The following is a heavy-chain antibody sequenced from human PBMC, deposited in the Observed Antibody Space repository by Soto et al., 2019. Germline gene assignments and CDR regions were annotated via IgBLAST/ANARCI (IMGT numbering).Heavy chain of an antibody. CDR3: ARGPTLAVAGVIFARRDIDQYKYGMDV. Sequence: ASVKVSCKASGGTFSSYAISWVRQATGQGLEWMGWMNPNSGNTDYAQKFQGRVIMTRNTSIGTADMELSSLRFEDTAVYYCARGPTLAVAGVIFARRDIDQYKYGMDVWGQGTTVTVSS. D-gene: IGHD6-19*01. J-gene: IGHJ6*02. V-gene: IGHV1-8*02. CDR2: MNPNSGNT. CDR1: GGTFSSYA.